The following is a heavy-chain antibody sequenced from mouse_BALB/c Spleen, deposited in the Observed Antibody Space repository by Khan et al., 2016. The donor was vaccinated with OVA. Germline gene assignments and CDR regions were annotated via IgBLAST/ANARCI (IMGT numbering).Heavy chain of an antibody. CDR3: TRGGYGGFAY. CDR2: MFPGDGST. J-gene: IGHJ3*01. CDR1: GYTFTSYD. Sequence: QVRLQQSGAELVKPGASVKLSCKASGYTFTSYDINWVRQRPEQGLEWIGWMFPGDGSTKYNENFKGKATLTTDKSSTTAYMQLSRMTSEDSGCCVCTRGGYGGFAYWGQGTLVTVAA. D-gene: IGHD2-14*01. V-gene: IGHV1-85*01.